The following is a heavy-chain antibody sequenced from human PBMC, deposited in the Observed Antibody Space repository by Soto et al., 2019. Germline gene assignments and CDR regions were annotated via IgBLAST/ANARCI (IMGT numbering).Heavy chain of an antibody. V-gene: IGHV3-48*02. CDR2: ISSSSSTI. D-gene: IGHD1-1*01. CDR3: ARDRKKGSTSYYYGMDV. Sequence: LRLSCAASGFTFSSYSMTWVRQAPGKGLEWVSYISSSSSTIYYADSVKGRFTISRDNAKNSLYLQMNSLRDEDTAVYYCARDRKKGSTSYYYGMDVWGQGTTVTVSS. CDR1: GFTFSSYS. J-gene: IGHJ6*02.